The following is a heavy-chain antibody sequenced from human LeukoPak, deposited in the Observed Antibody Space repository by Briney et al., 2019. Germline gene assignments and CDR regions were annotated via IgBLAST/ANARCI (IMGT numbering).Heavy chain of an antibody. CDR3: AKERKRIAAAGFQP. J-gene: IGHJ1*01. D-gene: IGHD6-13*01. CDR1: GFTFSFYA. V-gene: IGHV3-23*01. CDR2: ISVSGDKT. Sequence: GGSLRLSCSASGFTFSFYAMSWVRQAPGKGLEWISGISVSGDKTYYADSVKGRFTSSRDNSKNTLYLQMNSLRADDTAVSYCAKERKRIAAAGFQPWGQGTLVTVSP.